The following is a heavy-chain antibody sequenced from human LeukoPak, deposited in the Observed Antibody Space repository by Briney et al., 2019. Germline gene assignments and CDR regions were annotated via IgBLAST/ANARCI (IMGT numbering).Heavy chain of an antibody. D-gene: IGHD5-24*01. J-gene: IGHJ3*02. V-gene: IGHV3-7*04. CDR2: IKQDGSEK. Sequence: PGGSLRLSCAASGFTFSSYWMSWVRQAPGKGLEWVANIKQDGSEKYYVDSVKGRFTISRDNAKNSLYLQMNSLRAEDTAVYYCARGRRDGTRNAFDIWGQGTMVTVSS. CDR1: GFTFSSYW. CDR3: ARGRRDGTRNAFDI.